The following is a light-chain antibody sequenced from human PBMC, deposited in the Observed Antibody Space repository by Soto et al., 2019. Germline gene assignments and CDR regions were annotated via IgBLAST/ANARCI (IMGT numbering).Light chain of an antibody. CDR3: QQRYASPPIT. Sequence: EIVLTQSPATLSLSPGERATLSCRDGRSVRSYLAWYQQKPGQAPRLLIYDASNRAAGIPARFSGSGSETDFTLTISNLEPEDSAVYYCQQRYASPPITFGQGTRLEIK. J-gene: IGKJ5*01. CDR1: RSVRSY. V-gene: IGKV3-11*01. CDR2: DAS.